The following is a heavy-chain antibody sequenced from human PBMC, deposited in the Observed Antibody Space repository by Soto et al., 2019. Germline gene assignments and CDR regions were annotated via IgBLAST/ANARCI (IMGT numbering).Heavy chain of an antibody. CDR1: CVSFSGSY. D-gene: IGHD6-13*01. CDR2: INHSGST. V-gene: IGHV4-34*01. Sequence: SETLSLTSAVYCVSFSGSYWSWIRQPPGKGLEWIGEINHSGSTNYNPSLKSRVTISVDTSKNQFSLKLSSVTAADTAVYYCARVENGYSSSWFAFDIWGQGTMVT. CDR3: ARVENGYSSSWFAFDI. J-gene: IGHJ3*02.